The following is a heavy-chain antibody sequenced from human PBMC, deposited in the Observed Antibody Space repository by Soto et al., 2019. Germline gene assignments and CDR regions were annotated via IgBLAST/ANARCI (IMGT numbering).Heavy chain of an antibody. V-gene: IGHV3-23*01. Sequence: EVQLLESGGGLVQPGGSLRLSCAASGFTFSSYAMRWVRQAPGKGLEWVSVISGSGGSTYYADSVKGRFTISRDNSKNTLYLQMNSLRAEDTAVYYCAKDLKTYRSGDGDYWGQGTLVTVSS. CDR1: GFTFSSYA. CDR3: AKDLKTYRSGDGDY. D-gene: IGHD6-19*01. CDR2: ISGSGGST. J-gene: IGHJ4*02.